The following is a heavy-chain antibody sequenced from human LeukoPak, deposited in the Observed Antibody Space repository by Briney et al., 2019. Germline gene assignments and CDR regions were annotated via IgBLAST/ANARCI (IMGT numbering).Heavy chain of an antibody. D-gene: IGHD2-2*01. CDR3: ATLPPLVPAGPADAFDI. CDR1: GYTLTELS. Sequence: ASVKVSCKVSGYTLTELSMPWVRQAPGKGLEWVGGFDLEDGETIYAQKFKGRVTMTEDTSTDTAYMELSSLRSEDTAVYYCATLPPLVPAGPADAFDIWGQGTMVTVSS. J-gene: IGHJ3*02. CDR2: FDLEDGET. V-gene: IGHV1-24*01.